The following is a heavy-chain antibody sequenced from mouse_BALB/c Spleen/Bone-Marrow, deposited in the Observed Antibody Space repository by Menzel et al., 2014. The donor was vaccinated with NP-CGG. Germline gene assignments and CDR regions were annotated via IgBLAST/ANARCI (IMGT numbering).Heavy chain of an antibody. D-gene: IGHD2-1*01. V-gene: IGHV1S56*01. CDR1: GYNFTSYD. CDR3: ARSGNYYGNYSGYFDV. J-gene: IGHJ1*01. CDR2: IYPGDGST. Sequence: VQLQQSGPELVKPGALVKISCKASGYNFTSYDINWVKQRPGQGLEWIGWIYPGDGSTKYNEKFKGKATLTADKSSSTAYMQLSSPTSENSAVYFCARSGNYYGNYSGYFDVWCAGTTVTVSS.